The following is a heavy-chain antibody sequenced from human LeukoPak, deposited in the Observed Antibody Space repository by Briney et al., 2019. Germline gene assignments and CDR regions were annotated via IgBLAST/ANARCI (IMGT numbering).Heavy chain of an antibody. CDR1: GFTFNSYS. CDR2: VKNDGST. Sequence: PGGSLRLSCAASGFTFNSYSMNWVRQAPGKGLVWVSLVKNDGSTNYADSVKGRFTVSRDNAENTLYLQMNNLRVEDTALYFCHPLGYTSNWGQGTLVTVSS. CDR3: HPLGYTSN. D-gene: IGHD6-13*01. J-gene: IGHJ4*02. V-gene: IGHV3-74*01.